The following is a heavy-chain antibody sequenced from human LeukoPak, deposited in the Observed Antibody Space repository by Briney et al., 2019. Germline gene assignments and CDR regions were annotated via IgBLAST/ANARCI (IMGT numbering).Heavy chain of an antibody. CDR3: ARLNYDFWSGLDY. V-gene: IGHV4-39*01. Sequence: PSETLSLTCTVSGGSISSSSYYWGWIRQPPGKGLEWIGNIYYSGSTYYNPSLKSRVTISVDTSKNQFSLKLSSVTAVDTAVYYCARLNYDFWSGLDYWGQGTLVTVSS. CDR2: IYYSGST. J-gene: IGHJ4*02. D-gene: IGHD3-3*01. CDR1: GGSISSSSYY.